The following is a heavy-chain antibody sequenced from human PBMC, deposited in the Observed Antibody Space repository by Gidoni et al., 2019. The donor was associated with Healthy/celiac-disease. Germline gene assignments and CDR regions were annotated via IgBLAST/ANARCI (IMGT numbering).Heavy chain of an antibody. CDR3: ARVNYGSGLSNDY. CDR2: IYYSGST. CDR1: GGSISSYY. Sequence: QVQLQESGPGLVKPSETLSLTCTVSGGSISSYYWSWIRQPPGKGLEWIGYIYYSGSTNYNPPLKSRVTISVDTSKNQFSLKLSSVTAADTAVYYCARVNYGSGLSNDYWGQGTLVTVSS. V-gene: IGHV4-59*01. D-gene: IGHD3-10*01. J-gene: IGHJ4*02.